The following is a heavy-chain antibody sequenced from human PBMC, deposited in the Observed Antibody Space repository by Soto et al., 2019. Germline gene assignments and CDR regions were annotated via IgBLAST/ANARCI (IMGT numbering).Heavy chain of an antibody. Sequence: QVQLQESGPGLARPSETLSLSCRVSGSSITNSFYWGWIRQSPEKGLEWIGSISHTGRTSYNPSLRSRVSISVDTSKDQFSLTLISVTAADTAVYYCARDPANLALAVAYFDSWGQGTLVTVSS. CDR1: GSSITNSFY. V-gene: IGHV4-38-2*02. D-gene: IGHD2-15*01. CDR3: ARDPANLALAVAYFDS. CDR2: ISHTGRT. J-gene: IGHJ4*02.